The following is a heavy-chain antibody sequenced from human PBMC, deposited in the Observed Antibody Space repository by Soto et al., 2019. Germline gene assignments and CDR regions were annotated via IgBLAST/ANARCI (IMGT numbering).Heavy chain of an antibody. CDR1: RDTFDSYA. J-gene: IGHJ4*02. D-gene: IGHD1-1*01. Sequence: SVKVSCKASRDTFDSYAMTWVRLAPGQGLEWMGGIIPILGTTKFAQKFQGRVTMTADESTSTIYMELSSLRSEDGAVYYCAAGGKNGYIRWGQGTQVTVSS. CDR2: IIPILGTT. CDR3: AAGGKNGYIR. V-gene: IGHV1-69*13.